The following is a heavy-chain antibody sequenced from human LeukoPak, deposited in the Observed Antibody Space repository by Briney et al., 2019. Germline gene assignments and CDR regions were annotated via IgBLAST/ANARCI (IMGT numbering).Heavy chain of an antibody. J-gene: IGHJ3*02. CDR2: VYSGGNT. Sequence: GGSLRLSCAASGFTVSSTYMNWVRQAPGKGLEWVSVVYSGGNTYYAASVKGRFTISRDISKNTLSLQMNSLRPEDTAVYYCARESSGDGIDIWGQGTMVIVSS. V-gene: IGHV3-66*02. CDR1: GFTVSSTY. CDR3: ARESSGDGIDI.